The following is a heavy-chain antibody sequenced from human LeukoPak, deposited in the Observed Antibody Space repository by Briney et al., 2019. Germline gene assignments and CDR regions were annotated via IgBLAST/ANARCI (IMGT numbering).Heavy chain of an antibody. D-gene: IGHD6-6*01. Sequence: SETLSLTCTVSGGSISSGDYYWSWIRQPPGKGLEWIGYIYYSGSTYYNPSLKSRVTISVDTSKNQFSLKLSSVTAADTAVYYCARDPLIAARLMAPRYGTDVWGQGTTVTVSS. CDR1: GGSISSGDYY. CDR2: IYYSGST. V-gene: IGHV4-30-4*01. CDR3: ARDPLIAARLMAPRYGTDV. J-gene: IGHJ6*02.